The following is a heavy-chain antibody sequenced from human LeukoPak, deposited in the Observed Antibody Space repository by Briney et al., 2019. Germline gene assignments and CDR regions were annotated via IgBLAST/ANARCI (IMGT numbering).Heavy chain of an antibody. J-gene: IGHJ4*02. CDR3: ARRLYGDYGFDY. V-gene: IGHV5-51*01. D-gene: IGHD4-17*01. Sequence: GSSLKISCKGSGYSFTTYCIAWLRQMPGKGLECMGIIYPGDSDTSYSPSFQSQVTISADKSINTASLQLSSLKASDTAMYYCARRLYGDYGFDYWGRGTLVTVSS. CDR2: IYPGDSDT. CDR1: GYSFTTYC.